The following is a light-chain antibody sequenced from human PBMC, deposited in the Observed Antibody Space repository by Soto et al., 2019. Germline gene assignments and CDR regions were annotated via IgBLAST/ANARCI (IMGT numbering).Light chain of an antibody. J-gene: IGLJ2*01. V-gene: IGLV2-23*03. Sequence: QSVLTQPASVSGSPGQSITISCTGTSPNVGVFKLVSWYQQHPGRAPKLIIYEGDKRPSGVSNRFSGSKSGNAASLTISGLQAEDEADYHCCSYAGESTVTFGGGTKLTVL. CDR3: CSYAGESTVT. CDR2: EGD. CDR1: SPNVGVFKL.